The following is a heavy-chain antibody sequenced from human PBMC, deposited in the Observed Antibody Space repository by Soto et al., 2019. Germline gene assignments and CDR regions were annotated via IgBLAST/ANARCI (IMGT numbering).Heavy chain of an antibody. Sequence: QLQLQESGSRLVKPSQTLSLTCAVSGVSITTTGYSWSWIRQPPGKGLEWIGYIYHTGSTYYNSSVKGRVTISLDRTKNQISLNLSSVTAADTAVCYCAGRFGEARGLDSWGQGTLVTVSS. D-gene: IGHD3-10*01. CDR2: IYHTGST. CDR1: GVSITTTGYS. CDR3: AGRFGEARGLDS. J-gene: IGHJ4*02. V-gene: IGHV4-30-2*01.